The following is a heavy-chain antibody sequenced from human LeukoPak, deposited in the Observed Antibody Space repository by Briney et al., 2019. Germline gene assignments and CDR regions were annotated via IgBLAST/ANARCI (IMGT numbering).Heavy chain of an antibody. J-gene: IGHJ5*01. CDR3: ARESGWSDYWLDS. D-gene: IGHD6-19*01. Sequence: GASVKVSCKASGYTFTTHDINWVRQAPGQGLEWLGWMNPNSGITGHAQQFQGRVNMTRDNSRSPLYMQVGSLSRDDTAVYYCARESGWSDYWLDSWGQGTLVTVSS. CDR2: MNPNSGIT. V-gene: IGHV1-8*01. CDR1: GYTFTTHD.